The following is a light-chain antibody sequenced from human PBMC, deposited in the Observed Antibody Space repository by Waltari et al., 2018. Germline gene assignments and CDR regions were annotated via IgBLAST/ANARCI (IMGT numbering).Light chain of an antibody. Sequence: DIQMTQSPSSLSASVGDRVTITCRASQDITNELVWFQQRPGKAPKRLIYAASSLQSGVPSRFSGSGFGTEFTLTISSLQPEDFATYYCQQSYDTVLTFGGGTRVEIK. J-gene: IGKJ4*01. V-gene: IGKV1-17*01. CDR3: QQSYDTVLT. CDR2: AAS. CDR1: QDITNE.